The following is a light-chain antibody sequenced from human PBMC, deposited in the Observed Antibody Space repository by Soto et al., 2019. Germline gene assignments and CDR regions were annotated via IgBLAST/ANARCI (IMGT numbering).Light chain of an antibody. CDR3: SSYTNSNTKV. V-gene: IGLV2-14*03. J-gene: IGLJ2*01. Sequence: QSALTQPAAVSGSPGQSITISCTGTSSDVGGYNYVSWYQQHPGKAPKLMIYDVSNRPSGVSNRFSGSKSGNTASLTIDGLQAEDEADYYCSSYTNSNTKVFGGGTKLTVL. CDR1: SSDVGGYNY. CDR2: DVS.